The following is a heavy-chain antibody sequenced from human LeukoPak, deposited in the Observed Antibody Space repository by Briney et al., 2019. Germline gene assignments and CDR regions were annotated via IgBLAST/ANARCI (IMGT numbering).Heavy chain of an antibody. J-gene: IGHJ4*02. V-gene: IGHV4-30-2*01. D-gene: IGHD5-12*01. CDR2: IYHSGST. Sequence: PSETLSLTCAVSGGSISSGGYSWSWIRQPPGKGLEWIGYIYHSGSTYYNPSLKSRVTISVDRSKNQFSLKLSSVTAADTAVYYCARLNSGYDGYFDYWGQGTLVTVSS. CDR1: GGSISSGGYS. CDR3: ARLNSGYDGYFDY.